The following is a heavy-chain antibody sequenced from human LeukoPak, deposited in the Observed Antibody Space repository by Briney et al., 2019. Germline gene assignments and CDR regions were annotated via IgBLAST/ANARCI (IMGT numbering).Heavy chain of an antibody. CDR3: ARGKMGAKTGGGPGTMDV. D-gene: IGHD1-26*01. J-gene: IGHJ6*03. Sequence: GSSVKVSFKASGGPFSSYAISWVRPAPGQGLEWMGRIIPIFGTANYAQKFQGRVTITTDESTSTAYMELSSLRSEDTAVYYCARGKMGAKTGGGPGTMDVWGKGTTVTVSS. V-gene: IGHV1-69*05. CDR2: IIPIFGTA. CDR1: GGPFSSYA.